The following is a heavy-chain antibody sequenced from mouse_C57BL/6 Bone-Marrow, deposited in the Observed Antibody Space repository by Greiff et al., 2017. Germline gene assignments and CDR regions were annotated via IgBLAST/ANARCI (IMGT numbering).Heavy chain of an antibody. CDR2: INPSSGYT. Sequence: VHLVESGAELAKPGASVKLSCKASGYTFTSYWMHWVKQRPGQGLEWIGYINPSSGYTKSNQKFKDKATLTADKSSSTAYMQLSSLTYEDSAVYYCARWDIYYDYDEGIDYWGQGTTLTVSS. CDR1: GYTFTSYW. CDR3: ARWDIYYDYDEGIDY. D-gene: IGHD2-4*01. J-gene: IGHJ2*01. V-gene: IGHV1-7*01.